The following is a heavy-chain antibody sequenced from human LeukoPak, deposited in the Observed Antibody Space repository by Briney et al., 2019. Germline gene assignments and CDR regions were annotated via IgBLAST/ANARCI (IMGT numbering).Heavy chain of an antibody. D-gene: IGHD6-13*01. Sequence: PGGSLRLSCAASGFSFSSYTMNWVRQAPGKGLEWVSSISSSSTYIYYADSVKGRFTISRDNAKSSLYLQMNSLRAGDTAVYYCARERRAAAGKGLDYWGQGILVIVSS. J-gene: IGHJ4*02. CDR2: ISSSSTYI. CDR3: ARERRAAAGKGLDY. CDR1: GFSFSSYT. V-gene: IGHV3-21*01.